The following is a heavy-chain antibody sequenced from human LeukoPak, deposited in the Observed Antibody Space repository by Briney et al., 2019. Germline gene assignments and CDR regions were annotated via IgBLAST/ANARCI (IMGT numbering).Heavy chain of an antibody. CDR2: ISSSGSTI. CDR3: ARDCGGGSCYGPYHDFTI. D-gene: IGHD2-15*01. CDR1: GFTFSEYY. V-gene: IGHV3-11*04. J-gene: IGHJ3*02. Sequence: PGGSLRLSCAASGFTFSEYYMSWIRQAPGKGLEWVSYISSSGSTIYYADSVKGRFTISRDNSKNSLYLQMNSLRAEDTAVYYCARDCGGGSCYGPYHDFTIAGQPTMVTVSS.